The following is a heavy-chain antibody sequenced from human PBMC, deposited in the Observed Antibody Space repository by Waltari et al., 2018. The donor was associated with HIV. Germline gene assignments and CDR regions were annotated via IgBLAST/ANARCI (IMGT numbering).Heavy chain of an antibody. CDR3: ARQYYDSSGYLGHTCDI. Sequence: QVQLQESGPGLVKPSQTLSLTCTVSGGSISSGFYYWSWIRQHPGKGLEWLGYLYYSGSTYYNPAIKIRVTRSVDTSKSQVSRKRSSVTAADTAVYYCARQYYDSSGYLGHTCDIWGQGTMVTVSS. D-gene: IGHD3-22*01. CDR1: GGSISSGFYY. J-gene: IGHJ3*02. CDR2: LYYSGST. V-gene: IGHV4-31*03.